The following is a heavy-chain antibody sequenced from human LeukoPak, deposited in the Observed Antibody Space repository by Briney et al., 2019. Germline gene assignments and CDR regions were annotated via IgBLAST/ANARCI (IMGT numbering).Heavy chain of an antibody. J-gene: IGHJ4*02. D-gene: IGHD2-21*01. CDR2: MNSDGTTT. CDR1: GFTLSGYW. Sequence: GGSLRLSCAASGFTLSGYWMHWVRQAPGEGLVWVSRMNSDGTTTTYADPVRGRFTISRDNAKNTLYLQMNSLRADDTAVYYCARYVVASACFDSWGQGTLVTVSS. V-gene: IGHV3-74*01. CDR3: ARYVVASACFDS.